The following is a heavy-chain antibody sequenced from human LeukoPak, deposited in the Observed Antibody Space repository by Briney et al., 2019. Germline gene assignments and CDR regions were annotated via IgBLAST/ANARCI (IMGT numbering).Heavy chain of an antibody. D-gene: IGHD1-26*01. CDR1: GYTFTSYG. CDR2: ISAYNGNT. Sequence: ASVKVSCKASGYTFTSYGISWVRQAPGQGLEWMGWISAYNGNTNYAQKLQGRVTMTTDTSTSTAYMELRSLRSDDTAVYYCARDSARPVGATGPAFDYWGQGTLVTVSS. V-gene: IGHV1-18*01. CDR3: ARDSARPVGATGPAFDY. J-gene: IGHJ4*02.